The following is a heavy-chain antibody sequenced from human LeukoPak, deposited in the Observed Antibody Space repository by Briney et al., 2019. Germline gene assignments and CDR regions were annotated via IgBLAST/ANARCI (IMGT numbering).Heavy chain of an antibody. D-gene: IGHD3-22*01. CDR1: GGSFSGYY. CDR2: INHSGST. J-gene: IGHJ6*03. Sequence: NPSETLSLTCAVYGGSFSGYYWSWIRQPPGKGLEWVGEINHSGSTNYNPSLKSRVTISVDTSKNQFSLKLSSVPAADTAVYYCARRHYYDSSGYYNYYYYYYMDVWGKGTTVTVSS. CDR3: ARRHYYDSSGYYNYYYYYYMDV. V-gene: IGHV4-34*01.